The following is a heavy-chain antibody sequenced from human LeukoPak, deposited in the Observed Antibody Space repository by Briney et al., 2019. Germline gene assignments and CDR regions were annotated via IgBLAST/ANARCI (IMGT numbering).Heavy chain of an antibody. D-gene: IGHD5-12*01. CDR1: GFTFDDYA. Sequence: PGGSLRLSCAASGFTFDDYAMHWVRQAPGKGLEWVSGISWNSGSIGYADSVKGRFTISRDNAKNSLNLQMNSLRAEDTALYYCAKARRGYFDYWGQGTLVTVSS. CDR2: ISWNSGSI. CDR3: AKARRGYFDY. V-gene: IGHV3-9*01. J-gene: IGHJ4*02.